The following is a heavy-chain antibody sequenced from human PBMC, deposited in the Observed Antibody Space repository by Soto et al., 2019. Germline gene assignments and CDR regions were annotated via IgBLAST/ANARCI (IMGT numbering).Heavy chain of an antibody. CDR2: AYYRSRWRY. CDR1: GDSVSNNGAT. Sequence: SQTLSLTCAICGDSVSNNGATWNWIRQSPSRGLEWLGRAYYRSRWRYDYATSVRGRITINPDTSKNQFSLQLNSVTPEDTAVYYCARDPPDFNSGFDYWGQGTPVTVYS. D-gene: IGHD2-15*01. CDR3: ARDPPDFNSGFDY. V-gene: IGHV6-1*01. J-gene: IGHJ4*02.